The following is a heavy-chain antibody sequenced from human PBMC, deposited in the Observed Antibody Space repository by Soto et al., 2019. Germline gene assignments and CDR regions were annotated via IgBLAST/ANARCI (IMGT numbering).Heavy chain of an antibody. Sequence: QVQLVQSGTEVKKPGASVKVSCKASGYTFSSYGITWVRQAPGQGLEWMGWISSYNGNTKYAQKFQGRVTMTTDTSTSKAYMELRSLRSDDTAVYYCGRDHRGGNSGGRFDPWGQGTLVTVSS. V-gene: IGHV1-18*01. J-gene: IGHJ5*02. D-gene: IGHD2-21*02. CDR2: ISSYNGNT. CDR1: GYTFSSYG. CDR3: GRDHRGGNSGGRFDP.